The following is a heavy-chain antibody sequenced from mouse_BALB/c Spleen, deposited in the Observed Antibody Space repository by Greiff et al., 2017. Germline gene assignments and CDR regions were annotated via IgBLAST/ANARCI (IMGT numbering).Heavy chain of an antibody. CDR2: IDPANGNT. D-gene: IGHD2-3*01. Sequence: VQLQQSGAELVKPGASVKLSCTASGFNIKDTYMHWVKQRPEQGLEWIGRIDPANGNTKYDPKFQGKATITADTSSNTAYLQLSSLTSEDTAVYYCAREVYDAYSGNFDVWGAGTTVTVSS. J-gene: IGHJ1*01. V-gene: IGHV14-3*02. CDR3: AREVYDAYSGNFDV. CDR1: GFNIKDTY.